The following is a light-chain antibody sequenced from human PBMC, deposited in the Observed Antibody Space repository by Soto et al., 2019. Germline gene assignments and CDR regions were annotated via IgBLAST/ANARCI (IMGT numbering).Light chain of an antibody. Sequence: DIQMTQSPSSLSASVGDRVTITCRASQSISSYLNWYQHKPGKAPKLLIYAASSLQSGVPSRFRGSGSGADFTLTISSLQPEYFATYYCQQSYSTPGTFGQGTKVEIK. CDR2: AAS. J-gene: IGKJ1*01. V-gene: IGKV1-39*01. CDR3: QQSYSTPGT. CDR1: QSISSY.